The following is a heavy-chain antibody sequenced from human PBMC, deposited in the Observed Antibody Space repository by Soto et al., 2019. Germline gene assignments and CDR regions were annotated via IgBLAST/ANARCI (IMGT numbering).Heavy chain of an antibody. V-gene: IGHV4-59*01. J-gene: IGHJ4*02. CDR2: IYYSGST. D-gene: IGHD1-20*01. Sequence: SETLSLTCTVSGGSISSYYWSWIRQPPGKGLEWIGYIYYSGSTNYNPSLKSRVTISVDTSKNQFSLKLSSVTAADTAVYYCARVTAAGSFDYWGQGTLVTVSS. CDR1: GGSISSYY. CDR3: ARVTAAGSFDY.